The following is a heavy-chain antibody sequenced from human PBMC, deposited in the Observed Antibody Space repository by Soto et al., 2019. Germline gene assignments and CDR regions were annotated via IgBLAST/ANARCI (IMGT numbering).Heavy chain of an antibody. D-gene: IGHD3-22*01. V-gene: IGHV3-74*01. J-gene: IGHJ4*02. CDR1: GFTFSYYW. CDR3: AREGDYYDSSGYKAVDKFDY. Sequence: EVQLVDSGGGLVQPGGSLRLSCAASGFTFSYYWMHLVRQAPGKGLVWVSRISNDGSSTTYADSVKGRFTISRDNAKNTLYLQMKRLRAEDTAVYYCAREGDYYDSSGYKAVDKFDYWGQGTLVTVSS. CDR2: ISNDGSST.